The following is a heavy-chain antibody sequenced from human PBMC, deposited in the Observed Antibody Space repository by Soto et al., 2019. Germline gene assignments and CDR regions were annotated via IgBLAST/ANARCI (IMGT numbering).Heavy chain of an antibody. V-gene: IGHV1-8*01. D-gene: IGHD6-19*01. CDR2: MNPNSGNT. J-gene: IGHJ3*02. CDR1: GFIFTSSA. Sequence: EASVKVSCKTSGFIFTSSAVQWVRQARGQRLEWMGWMNPNSGNTGYAQKFQGRVTMTRNTSISTAYMELSSLRSEDTAVYYCARGSYGIAVAGTVYAFDIWGQGTMVTVSS. CDR3: ARGSYGIAVAGTVYAFDI.